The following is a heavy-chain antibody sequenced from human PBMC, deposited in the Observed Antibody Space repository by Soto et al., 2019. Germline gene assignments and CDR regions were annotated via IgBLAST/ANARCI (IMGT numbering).Heavy chain of an antibody. CDR3: ARDQVVVTDYYYYYGMDV. Sequence: ASLKVYCKASGYTFTGYYMHWVRQAPGHGREWMGWINPNSGGTNYAQKFQGRVTMTKDTSISTAYMELSRLRSDDTAVYYCARDQVVVTDYYYYYGMDVWPQRTTLTVSS. CDR2: INPNSGGT. D-gene: IGHD2-21*02. CDR1: GYTFTGYY. V-gene: IGHV1-2*02. J-gene: IGHJ6*02.